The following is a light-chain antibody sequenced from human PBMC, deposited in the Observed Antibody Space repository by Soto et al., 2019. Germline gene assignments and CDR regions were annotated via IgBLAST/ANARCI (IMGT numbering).Light chain of an antibody. CDR2: KAS. Sequence: DTQMTQSPSTLSASVGDRVTITCRASQSISSWLAWYQQKPGKAPKLLIYKASVLQSGVPSSFSGRGSGTEFTLTISSLQPDDFATYYCQQYDSYPLTFGGGTKVEIK. CDR1: QSISSW. V-gene: IGKV1-5*03. J-gene: IGKJ4*01. CDR3: QQYDSYPLT.